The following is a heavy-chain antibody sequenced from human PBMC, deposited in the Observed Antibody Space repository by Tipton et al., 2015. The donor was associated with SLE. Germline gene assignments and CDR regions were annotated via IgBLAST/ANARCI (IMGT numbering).Heavy chain of an antibody. CDR2: ISYSGST. Sequence: GLVKPSETLSLTCTVSGGSISSSSYYWGWIRQPPGKGLEWIGSISYSGSTFYNPSLKSRVTISVDTSKNQFSLKLSSVTAADTAVYYCARGGWYYFDFWGQGTLVTVSS. CDR1: GGSISSSSYY. D-gene: IGHD6-19*01. V-gene: IGHV4-39*07. CDR3: ARGGWYYFDF. J-gene: IGHJ4*02.